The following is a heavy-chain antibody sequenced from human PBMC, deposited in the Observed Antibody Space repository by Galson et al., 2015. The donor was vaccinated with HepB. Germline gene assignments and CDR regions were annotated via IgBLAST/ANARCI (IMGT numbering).Heavy chain of an antibody. V-gene: IGHV3-33*01. CDR2: IWYDGTNK. J-gene: IGHJ6*02. D-gene: IGHD3-10*01. CDR1: GFTFSNYG. CDR3: ARDVSLTYYNYYYYDGVDV. Sequence: SLRLSCAASGFTFSNYGMHWVRQAPGKGLEWVAVIWYDGTNKYYADSVEGRFTISRDNSNNTLYLQMNSLRAEDTAVYYCARDVSLTYYNYYYYDGVDVWGQGTTVTVSS.